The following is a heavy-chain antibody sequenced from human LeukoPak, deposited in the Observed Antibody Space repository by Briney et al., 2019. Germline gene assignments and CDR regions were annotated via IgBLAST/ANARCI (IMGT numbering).Heavy chain of an antibody. V-gene: IGHV3-7*01. CDR3: ARVLPYYYYMDV. J-gene: IGHJ6*03. Sequence: PGGSLRLSCAASGFSFSNYWMSWVRQAPGKGLEWVANIKQDGSEKYYVVSVKGRFTISRDNAKNSLYLQMNSLRAEDTAVYYCARVLPYYYYMDVWGKGTTVTVSS. CDR2: IKQDGSEK. CDR1: GFSFSNYW.